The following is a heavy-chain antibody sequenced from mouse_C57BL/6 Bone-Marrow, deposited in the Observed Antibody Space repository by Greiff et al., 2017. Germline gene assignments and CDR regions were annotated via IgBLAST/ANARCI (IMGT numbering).Heavy chain of an antibody. V-gene: IGHV1-81*01. D-gene: IGHD2-3*01. Sequence: QVQLKESGAELARPGASVKLSCKASGYTFTSYGISWVKQRTGQGLEWIGEIYPRSGNTYYNEKFKGKATLTADKSSSTAYMELRSLTSEDSAVYFCARGGYSWYFDVWGTGTTVTVSS. J-gene: IGHJ1*03. CDR1: GYTFTSYG. CDR2: IYPRSGNT. CDR3: ARGGYSWYFDV.